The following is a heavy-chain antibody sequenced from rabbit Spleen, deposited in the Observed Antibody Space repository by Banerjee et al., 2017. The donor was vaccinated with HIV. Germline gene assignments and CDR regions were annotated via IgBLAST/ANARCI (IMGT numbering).Heavy chain of an antibody. CDR1: GIDFSSNDW. CDR2: INAGSGGST. J-gene: IGHJ4*01. CDR3: ARAASGTGWAYDL. D-gene: IGHD1-1*01. V-gene: IGHV1S45*01. Sequence: QQQLEESGGGLVTLGGSLTLTCTASGIDFSSNDWICWVRQAPGKGLEWIAYINAGSGGSTYYASWAKGRFTTSKTSSTTVTLQMTSLTVADTATYFCARAASGTGWAYDLWGQGTLVTVS.